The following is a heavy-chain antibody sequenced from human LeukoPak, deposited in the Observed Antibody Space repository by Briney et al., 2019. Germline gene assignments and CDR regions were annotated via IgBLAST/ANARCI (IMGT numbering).Heavy chain of an antibody. V-gene: IGHV4-34*01. J-gene: IGHJ6*02. CDR3: ARGRGYSSGWGAWYYGMDV. Sequence: PSETLSLTCAVYGGSFSGYYWTWIRQPPGKGLEWIGDINHSGSSNYNPSLKSRVTISVDTSKNQFSLKLSSVTAADTAVYYCARGRGYSSGWGAWYYGMDVWGQETTVTVSS. D-gene: IGHD6-19*01. CDR1: GGSFSGYY. CDR2: INHSGSS.